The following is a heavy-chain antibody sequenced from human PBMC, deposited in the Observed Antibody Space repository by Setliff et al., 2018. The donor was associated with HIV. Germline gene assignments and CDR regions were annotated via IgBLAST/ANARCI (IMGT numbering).Heavy chain of an antibody. D-gene: IGHD2-21*02. CDR3: ARDHRNCGGDCGDGWYYYYYGMDV. J-gene: IGHJ6*02. V-gene: IGHV4-39*02. Sequence: PSETLSLTCTVSGGSISSSSYYWGWIRQPPGKGLEWIGSIYYSGSTYYNPSLKSRVTISVDTSKNQFSLKLSSVTAADTAVYYCARDHRNCGGDCGDGWYYYYYGMDVWGQGTTVTVSS. CDR2: IYYSGST. CDR1: GGSISSSSYY.